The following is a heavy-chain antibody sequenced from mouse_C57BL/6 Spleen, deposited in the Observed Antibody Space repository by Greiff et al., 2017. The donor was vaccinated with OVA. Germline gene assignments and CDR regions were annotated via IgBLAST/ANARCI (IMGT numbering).Heavy chain of an antibody. CDR2: IHPSDSDT. CDR3: AIGYYSKEYFDV. V-gene: IGHV1-74*01. D-gene: IGHD2-5*01. Sequence: VQLQQPGAELVKPGASVKVSCKASGYTFTSYWMHWVKQRPGQGLEWIGRIHPSDSDTNYNQKFKGKATLTVYKSSSTAYMQLSSLTSEDSAVYYCAIGYYSKEYFDVWGTGTTVTVSS. J-gene: IGHJ1*03. CDR1: GYTFTSYW.